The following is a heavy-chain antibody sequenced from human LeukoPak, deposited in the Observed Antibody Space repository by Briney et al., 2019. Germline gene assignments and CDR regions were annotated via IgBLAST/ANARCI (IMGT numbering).Heavy chain of an antibody. CDR3: ARDWRGYGYYYYGVDV. V-gene: IGHV4-61*03. Sequence: SETLSLTCTVSGDSVSSNNYYWSWIRQPPGKGLEWIGYIASSGSTKYNPSLESRVTISLDTSKNHFSLKLSSVTAADTAVYYCARDWRGYGYYYYGVDVWGQGTTVTVSS. CDR1: GDSVSSNNYY. D-gene: IGHD3-3*01. J-gene: IGHJ6*02. CDR2: IASSGST.